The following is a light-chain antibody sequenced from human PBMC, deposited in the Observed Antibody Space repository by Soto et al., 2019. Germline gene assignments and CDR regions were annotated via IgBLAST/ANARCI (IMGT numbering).Light chain of an antibody. CDR1: SSDVGGYNY. J-gene: IGLJ1*01. Sequence: ALTRPASVSWSPGQSISISCTGTSSDVGGYNYVSWYQQHPGKAPKLMIYEVSNRPSGVSNRFSGSKSGNTASLTISGLQAEDEADYYCSSYTSSSTLEVFGTGTKVTVL. V-gene: IGLV2-14*01. CDR2: EVS. CDR3: SSYTSSSTLEV.